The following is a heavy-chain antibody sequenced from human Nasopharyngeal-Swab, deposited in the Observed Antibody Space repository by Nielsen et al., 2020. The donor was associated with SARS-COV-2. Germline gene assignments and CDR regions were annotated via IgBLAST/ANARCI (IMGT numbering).Heavy chain of an antibody. V-gene: IGHV3-48*03. Sequence: GGSLRLSCAASGFTFSSYEMNWVRQAPGKGLEWVSYISSSGSTIYYADSVKGRFTISRDNAKNSLYLQMNSLRAEDTAVYYCAIDWVTSDAFDIWGQGTMVTVSS. CDR1: GFTFSSYE. CDR2: ISSSGSTI. CDR3: AIDWVTSDAFDI. D-gene: IGHD2-2*01. J-gene: IGHJ3*02.